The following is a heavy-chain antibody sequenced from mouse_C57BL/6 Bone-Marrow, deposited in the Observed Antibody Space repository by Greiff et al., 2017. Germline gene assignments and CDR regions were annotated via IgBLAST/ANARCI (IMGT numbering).Heavy chain of an antibody. CDR1: GSAFSSSW. D-gene: IGHD3-3*01. V-gene: IGHV1-82*01. CDR3: ARGEGAMDD. J-gene: IGHJ4*01. CDR2: IYPGAGDT. Sequence: QVQLQQSGPELVKPGASVTISCKASGSAFSSSWMNWVKQRPGKGLEWIGRIYPGAGDTNYNGKFKGKATLTADKSSSTAYMQLSSLTSEDSAVYFCARGEGAMDDWGQGTSVTVSS.